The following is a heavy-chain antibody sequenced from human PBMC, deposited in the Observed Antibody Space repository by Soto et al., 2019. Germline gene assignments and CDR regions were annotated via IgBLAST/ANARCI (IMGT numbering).Heavy chain of an antibody. V-gene: IGHV5-51*01. CDR1: GYIFTSYW. Sequence: PGESLKISCNGSGYIFTSYWIGWVRQMPGKGLEWMGIIYPGDSDTRYSPSFQGQVTISADKSISTAYLQWSSLKASDTAMYYCARADGTGDYYYYYGMDVWGQGTTVTVSS. J-gene: IGHJ6*02. D-gene: IGHD2-8*02. CDR2: IYPGDSDT. CDR3: ARADGTGDYYYYYGMDV.